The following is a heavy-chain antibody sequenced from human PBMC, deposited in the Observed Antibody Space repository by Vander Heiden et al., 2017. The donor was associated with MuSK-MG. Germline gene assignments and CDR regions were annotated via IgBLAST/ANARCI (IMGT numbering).Heavy chain of an antibody. Sequence: HVQLVQSGAEVKQPGSSVKVSCKASGSTFSSDAISGVRQAPGQGLEWRGGIIPIFGTANYAQKFQGRVTITADESTSTAYMELSSLRSEDTAVYYCARDRSYGDYEGTTFDYWGQGTLVTVSS. CDR3: ARDRSYGDYEGTTFDY. CDR2: IIPIFGTA. V-gene: IGHV1-69*01. CDR1: GSTFSSDA. D-gene: IGHD4-17*01. J-gene: IGHJ4*02.